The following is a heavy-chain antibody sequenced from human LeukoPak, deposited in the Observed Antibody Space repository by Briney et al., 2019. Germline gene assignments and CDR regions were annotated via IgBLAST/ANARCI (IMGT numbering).Heavy chain of an antibody. V-gene: IGHV3-30*02. CDR2: IRYDGSNK. CDR3: ARDRADYYYYMDV. CDR1: GFTFSSYG. J-gene: IGHJ6*03. Sequence: GSLRLSCAASGFTFSSYGMNWVRQAPGKGLEWVAFIRYDGSNKYYADSVKGRFTISRDNSKNTLYLQMNSLRAEDTAVYYCARDRADYYYYMDVWGKGTTVTVSS.